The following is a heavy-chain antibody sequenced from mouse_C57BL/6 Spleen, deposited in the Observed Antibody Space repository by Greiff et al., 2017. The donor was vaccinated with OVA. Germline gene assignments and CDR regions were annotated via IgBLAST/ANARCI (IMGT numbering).Heavy chain of an antibody. CDR2: IYPSDSET. CDR3: ARGLFHYYGSGPSPKDD. Sequence: QVQLQQPGAELVRPGSSVKLSCKASGYTFTSYWMDWVKQRHGQGLEWIGNIYPSDSETHYNQKFKDKATLTVDKSSSTTYMQLRSLTSEDSAVYYCARGLFHYYGSGPSPKDDWGHVTSVTVSS. D-gene: IGHD1-1*01. J-gene: IGHJ4*01. V-gene: IGHV1-61*01. CDR1: GYTFTSYW.